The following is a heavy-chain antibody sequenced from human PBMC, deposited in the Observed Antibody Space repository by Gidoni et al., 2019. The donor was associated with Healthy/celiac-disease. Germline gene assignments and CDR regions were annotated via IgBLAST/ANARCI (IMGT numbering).Heavy chain of an antibody. CDR3: ARHLSSGWYVDYFDY. Sequence: QLQLQESGPGLVKPSETLSLTCTVSGGSISRRSYYWGWIRQPPGKGLEWIGSIYYSGSTYYNPSLKSRVTISVDTSKNQFSLKLSSVTAADTAVYYCARHLSSGWYVDYFDYWGQGTLVTVSS. J-gene: IGHJ4*02. D-gene: IGHD6-19*01. V-gene: IGHV4-39*01. CDR2: IYYSGST. CDR1: GGSISRRSYY.